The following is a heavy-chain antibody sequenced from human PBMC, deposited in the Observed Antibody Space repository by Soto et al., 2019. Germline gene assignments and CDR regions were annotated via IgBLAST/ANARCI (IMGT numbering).Heavy chain of an antibody. CDR1: GFSFSTYA. Sequence: GGSLRLSCAVSGFSFSTYAMSWVRQAPGKGLEWVSGISAGGGNTYYADSVRGRFTISRDNSKDTLYLQITSLRAEDTAFYYCAKHAEYQLVSWFDPWGQGTLVTVSS. V-gene: IGHV3-23*01. CDR2: ISAGGGNT. CDR3: AKHAEYQLVSWFDP. J-gene: IGHJ5*02. D-gene: IGHD2-2*01.